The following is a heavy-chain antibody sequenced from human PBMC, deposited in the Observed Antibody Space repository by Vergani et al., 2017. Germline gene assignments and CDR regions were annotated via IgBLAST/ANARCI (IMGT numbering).Heavy chain of an antibody. J-gene: IGHJ4*02. CDR2: ISWNSGST. V-gene: IGHV3-9*01. Sequence: EVQLLESGGGLVQPGGSLRLSCAASGFTFSSYAMHWVRQAPGKGLEWVSGISWNSGSTGYADSVKGRFTISRDNAKNSLYLQMNSLRAEDTALYYCAKDIGYSYGYLDYWGQGTLVTVSS. CDR3: AKDIGYSYGYLDY. CDR1: GFTFSSYA. D-gene: IGHD5-18*01.